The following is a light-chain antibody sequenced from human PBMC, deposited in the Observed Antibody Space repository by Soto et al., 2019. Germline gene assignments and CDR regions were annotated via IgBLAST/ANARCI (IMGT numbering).Light chain of an antibody. J-gene: IGKJ4*02. Sequence: TVTCRASQTISRWLDWYQQKTGKAPKLVIYEASSLQSGVPSRFSGSGSGTEFTLTISSLQLGDLDTYYCQHPIYDPRRFGAGTKVDIK. CDR1: QTISRW. V-gene: IGKV1-5*03. CDR2: EAS. CDR3: QHPIYDPRR.